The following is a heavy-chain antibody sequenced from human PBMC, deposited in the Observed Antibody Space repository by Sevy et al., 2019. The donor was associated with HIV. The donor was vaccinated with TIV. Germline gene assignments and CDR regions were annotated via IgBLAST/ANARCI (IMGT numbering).Heavy chain of an antibody. CDR3: ATMEYFYDSSAYLSGDY. V-gene: IGHV1-24*01. Sequence: VSVKVSCEVSGYTLTELSMHWVRQAPGKGLEWMGGFDPEDGETIYAQKFQGRVTMTEDTSTDTAYMELSSLRSEDTAVYYCATMEYFYDSSAYLSGDYWGQGTLVTVSS. CDR1: GYTLTELS. J-gene: IGHJ4*02. D-gene: IGHD3-22*01. CDR2: FDPEDGET.